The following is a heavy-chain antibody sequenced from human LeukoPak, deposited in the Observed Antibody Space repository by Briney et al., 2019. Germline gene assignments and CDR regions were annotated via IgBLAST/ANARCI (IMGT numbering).Heavy chain of an antibody. Sequence: ASVKVSCKASGYTFTSYYMHWVRQAPGQGLEWMEIINPSGGNTSYAQKFQGRVTMTRDMSTSTVYMELSSLRSEDTAVYYCARGARGSGHDYWGQGTLVTVSS. CDR1: GYTFTSYY. D-gene: IGHD2-15*01. V-gene: IGHV1-46*01. CDR2: INPSGGNT. CDR3: ARGARGSGHDY. J-gene: IGHJ4*02.